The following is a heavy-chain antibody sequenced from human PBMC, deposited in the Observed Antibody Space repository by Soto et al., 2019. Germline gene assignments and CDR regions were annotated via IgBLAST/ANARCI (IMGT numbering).Heavy chain of an antibody. D-gene: IGHD2-2*01. CDR1: GGSISSGGYY. Sequence: SETLSLTCTVSGGSISSGGYYWSWIRQHPGKGLEWIGYIYYSGSTYYNPSLKSRVTISVDTSKNQFSLKLSSVTAADTAVYYCAREIVVVPAAIGVAYNWLDPRGQGTLVTVSS. CDR2: IYYSGST. J-gene: IGHJ5*02. CDR3: AREIVVVPAAIGVAYNWLDP. V-gene: IGHV4-31*03.